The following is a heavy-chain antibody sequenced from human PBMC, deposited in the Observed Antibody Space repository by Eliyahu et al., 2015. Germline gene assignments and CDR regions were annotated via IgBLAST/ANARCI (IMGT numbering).Heavy chain of an antibody. CDR2: ISYDGSNK. J-gene: IGHJ4*02. V-gene: IGHV3-30-3*01. D-gene: IGHD1-26*01. CDR3: AREQWELPVIFDY. CDR1: GFPFSSXA. Sequence: QVQLVESGGGVVQPGXXLRLSCAASGFPFSSXAMHWVRQAPGKGLEWVAVISYDGSNKYYADSVKGRFTISRDNSKNTLYLQMNSLRAEDTAVYYCAREQWELPVIFDYWGQGTLVTVSS.